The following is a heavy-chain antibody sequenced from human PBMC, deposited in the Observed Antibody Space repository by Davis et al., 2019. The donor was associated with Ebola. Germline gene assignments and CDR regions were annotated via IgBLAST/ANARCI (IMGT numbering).Heavy chain of an antibody. CDR1: GFTFGDYA. D-gene: IGHD6-19*01. CDR2: LYSGGTT. CDR3: ATCGFCVSASGIDY. V-gene: IGHV3-23*03. J-gene: IGHJ4*02. Sequence: PGGSLRLSCAASGFTFGDYAMSWVRQAPGKGLEWVSVLYSGGTTYYADSVKGRFTISRDNSKNTLYLYMNSLSADDTAIYYCATCGFCVSASGIDYRGQGTLVTVSS.